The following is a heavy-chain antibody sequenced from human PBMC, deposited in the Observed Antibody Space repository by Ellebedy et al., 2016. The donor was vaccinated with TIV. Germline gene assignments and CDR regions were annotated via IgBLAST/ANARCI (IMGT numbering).Heavy chain of an antibody. CDR3: ARGSYQFDY. CDR2: VRHKAYGETT. J-gene: IGHJ4*02. V-gene: IGHV3-49*03. D-gene: IGHD3-16*02. CDR1: GFTFGAYP. Sequence: GESLKISCTVFGFTFGAYPMPWFRQAPGKGLEWVGLVRHKAYGETTQHAASVKGRFTASRDDSKSIAYLQMNSLKSEDTAVYYCARGSYQFDYWGQGTLVTVSS.